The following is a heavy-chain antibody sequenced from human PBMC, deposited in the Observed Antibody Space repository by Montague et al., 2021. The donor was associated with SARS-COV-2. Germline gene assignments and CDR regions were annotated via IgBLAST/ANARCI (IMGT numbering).Heavy chain of an antibody. Sequence: CAISGDSVSRNGVAWTWIRQSPSRGLEYLGRTYYTSRWHNDQAPSVKGRLTVNPDTSKNQFSLHLNSVTPADTAVYYCARDGDGWEVPFDFWSQGTLVTVSS. CDR3: ARDGDGWEVPFDF. D-gene: IGHD1-26*01. V-gene: IGHV6-1*01. CDR1: GDSVSRNGVA. J-gene: IGHJ4*01. CDR2: TYYTSRWHN.